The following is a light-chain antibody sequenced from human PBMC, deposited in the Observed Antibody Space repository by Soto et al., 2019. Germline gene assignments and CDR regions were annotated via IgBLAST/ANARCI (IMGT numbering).Light chain of an antibody. CDR2: GAF. Sequence: EIVMTQSPATLSVSPGERATLFCRASQSISSSLAWYQQKPGQAPRLLIYGAFTRATGIPARFSGSGSGTEFTLTISSLQSEDFAVYYCQQFNNRPLTFGQGTKVEIK. V-gene: IGKV3-15*01. CDR3: QQFNNRPLT. CDR1: QSISSS. J-gene: IGKJ1*01.